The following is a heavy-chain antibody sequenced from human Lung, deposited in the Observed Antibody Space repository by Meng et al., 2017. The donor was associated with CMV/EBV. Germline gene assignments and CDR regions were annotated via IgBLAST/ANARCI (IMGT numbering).Heavy chain of an antibody. J-gene: IGHJ5*02. CDR1: GYSISSGYY. V-gene: IGHV4-38-2*02. Sequence: SXTXSLXCTVSGYSISSGYYWGWIRQPPGKGLEWIGSIYHSGSTYYNPSLKSRVTISVDTSKNQFSLKVSSVTAADTAVYHCARSSSTVFWLDPLGQGTLVTVSS. CDR2: IYHSGST. D-gene: IGHD4-11*01. CDR3: ARSSSTVFWLDP.